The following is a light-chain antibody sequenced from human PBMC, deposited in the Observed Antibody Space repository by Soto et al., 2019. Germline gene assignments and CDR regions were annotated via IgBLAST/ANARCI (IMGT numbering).Light chain of an antibody. CDR3: QQYGSSPLT. J-gene: IGKJ4*01. Sequence: EIVLTQSPGTLSLSPGERATRSCRASQSVSSSFLAWYQQKPGQAPRLLIYGASSRATGIPDRFSGSESGTDFTLTISRLEPEDVAVYYCQQYGSSPLTFGGGTKVEIK. CDR1: QSVSSSF. V-gene: IGKV3-20*01. CDR2: GAS.